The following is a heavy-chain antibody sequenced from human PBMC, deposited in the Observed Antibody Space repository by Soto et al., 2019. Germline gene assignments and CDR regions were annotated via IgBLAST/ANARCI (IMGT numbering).Heavy chain of an antibody. CDR2: IIPIFGTE. Sequence: QVQLVQSGAEVKKPGSSVKVSCKASGGTFSSYAISWVRQAPGQGLEWMGGIIPIFGTENYAQKFQGRVTITADESTSTAYMELSSVRSEDTAVYYCDRDRDGGFLNEPTPLYYYCMDVWGQGTTDTFSS. J-gene: IGHJ6*02. CDR3: DRDRDGGFLNEPTPLYYYCMDV. CDR1: GGTFSSYA. V-gene: IGHV1-69*01. D-gene: IGHD1-1*01.